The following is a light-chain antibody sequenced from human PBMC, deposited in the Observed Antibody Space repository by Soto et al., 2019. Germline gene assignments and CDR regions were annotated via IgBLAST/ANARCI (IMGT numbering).Light chain of an antibody. CDR1: SSDVGSYNL. Sequence: QSALTQPASVSGSPGQSITISCTGTSSDVGSYNLVSWYQQHPGKAPKLMIFEASKRPSGVSNRFSGSKSGNTASLTISGLQAEDEADYYCSSYAGSNNFVFGTGTKLTVL. J-gene: IGLJ1*01. V-gene: IGLV2-23*01. CDR2: EAS. CDR3: SSYAGSNNFV.